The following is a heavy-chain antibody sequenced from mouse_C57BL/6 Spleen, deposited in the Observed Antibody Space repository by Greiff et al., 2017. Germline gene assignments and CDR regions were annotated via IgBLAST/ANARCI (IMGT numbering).Heavy chain of an antibody. J-gene: IGHJ1*03. CDR2: IDPEDGDT. Sequence: EVKLQQSGAELVRPGASVKLSCTASGFNIKDYYMHWVKQRPEQGLEWIGRIDPEDGDTEYAPKFQGKATMTADTSSNTAYLQLSSLTSEDTAVYYCITTVVAHGLDVWGTGTTVTVSS. V-gene: IGHV14-1*01. CDR3: ITTVVAHGLDV. CDR1: GFNIKDYY. D-gene: IGHD1-1*01.